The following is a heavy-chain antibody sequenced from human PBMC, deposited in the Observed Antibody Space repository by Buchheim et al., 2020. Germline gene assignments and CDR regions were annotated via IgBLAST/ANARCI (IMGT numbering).Heavy chain of an antibody. CDR2: IYYSGST. V-gene: IGHV4-31*03. CDR3: ARGSHSSVTWFDP. D-gene: IGHD3-22*01. Sequence: QVQLQESGPGLVKPSQTLSLTCTVSGGSISSGGYYWSWIRQHPGKGLEWIGYIYYSGSTYYNPSPKSRVTISVDTSKNQFSLKLSSVSAADAAVYFCARGSHSSVTWFDPWGQGTL. J-gene: IGHJ5*02. CDR1: GGSISSGGYY.